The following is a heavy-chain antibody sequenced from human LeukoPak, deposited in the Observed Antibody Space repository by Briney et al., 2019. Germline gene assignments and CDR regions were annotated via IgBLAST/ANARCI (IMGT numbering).Heavy chain of an antibody. J-gene: IGHJ4*02. CDR3: AKSGPYCSSTSCNYFDY. CDR2: ISGSGGST. V-gene: IGHV3-23*01. CDR1: GFTFSSYS. Sequence: GGSLRLSCAASGFTFSSYSMSWVRQAPGKGLEWVSAISGSGGSTYYANSVKGRFTISRDNSKNALFLQMNSLRAEDTAVYYCAKSGPYCSSTSCNYFDYWGQGTLVTVSS. D-gene: IGHD2-2*01.